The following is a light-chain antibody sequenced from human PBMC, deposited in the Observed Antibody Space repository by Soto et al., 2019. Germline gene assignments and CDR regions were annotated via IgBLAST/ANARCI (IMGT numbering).Light chain of an antibody. V-gene: IGKV3-15*01. CDR3: QQYNDWPPKIT. J-gene: IGKJ5*01. CDR1: QSVSSN. CDR2: GAS. Sequence: EIVMTQSPATLSVSPGERATLSCRASQSVSSNLAWYQQKPGQAPWLLIYGASTRATGIPARFSGSGSWTEFTRTISSLQSEEFAGYYCQQYNDWPPKITFSQGTRLEIK.